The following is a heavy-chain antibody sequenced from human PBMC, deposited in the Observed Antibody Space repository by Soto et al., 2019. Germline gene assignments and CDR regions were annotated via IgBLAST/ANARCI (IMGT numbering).Heavy chain of an antibody. J-gene: IGHJ4*01. D-gene: IGHD3-16*01. Sequence: TLSHTCTVSGDYDTSGNYYWTWIRQPPGKGLEWVGHIYYSGSTNYSPSLKSRVTISLNTPNNQFSLKVTSVTAADTAVYYRAMIFFDPYMIECFENWVPVTLATV. V-gene: IGHV4-61*01. CDR2: IYYSGST. CDR3: AMIFFDPYMIECFEN. CDR1: GDYDTSGNYY.